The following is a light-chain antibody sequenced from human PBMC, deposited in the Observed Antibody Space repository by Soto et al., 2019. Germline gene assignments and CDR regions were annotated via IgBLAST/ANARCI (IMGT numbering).Light chain of an antibody. CDR2: AAS. CDR3: QQTYSNLWT. J-gene: IGKJ1*01. CDR1: QTVSRY. Sequence: DIQLTQSPSSLSASVGDTVTITCRASQTVSRYLNWYQQKSGTAPKLLIYAASTLHTGVPSRFSGKGSGTDFTLTINNLQREDFADYFCQQTYSNLWTFGQGNKGDIK. V-gene: IGKV1-39*01.